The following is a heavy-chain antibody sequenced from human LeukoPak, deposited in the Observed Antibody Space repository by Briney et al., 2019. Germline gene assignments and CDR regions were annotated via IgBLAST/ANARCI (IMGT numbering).Heavy chain of an antibody. CDR2: INPNSGGT. V-gene: IGHV1-2*02. J-gene: IGHJ4*02. CDR1: GYTFTGYY. D-gene: IGHD1-26*01. Sequence: ASVKVSCKASGYTFTGYYMHWVRQAPGQGLEWMGWINPNSGGTNYAQKFQGRVTMTRDTSISPAYMELSRLRSDDTAVYYCARGPDSGSYFPYDYWGQGTLVTVSS. CDR3: ARGPDSGSYFPYDY.